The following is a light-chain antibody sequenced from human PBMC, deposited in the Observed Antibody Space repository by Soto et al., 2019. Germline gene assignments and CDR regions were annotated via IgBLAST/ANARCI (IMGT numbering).Light chain of an antibody. CDR1: SSDVGGYKF. Sequence: QSALTQPASVSGSPGQSITISCTGTSSDVGGYKFVSWYQQHPGKAPKLMIYEVSNRPEGVSSRFSGSKSGNTASLTISGLQAEDEADNYCGSYTGSIYVLGPGTKLTVL. CDR3: GSYTGSIYV. V-gene: IGLV2-14*01. CDR2: EVS. J-gene: IGLJ1*01.